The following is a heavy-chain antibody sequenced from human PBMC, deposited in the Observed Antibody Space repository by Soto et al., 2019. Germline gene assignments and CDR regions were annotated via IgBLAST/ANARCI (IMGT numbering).Heavy chain of an antibody. J-gene: IGHJ4*02. Sequence: SETLSLTCTVSGGSISSGGYYWSWIRQHPGKGLEWIGYIYYSGSTYYNPSLKSRVTISVDTSKNQFSLKLSSVTAADTAVYYCARASYDILTGYKMPLDWGQGTLVTVSS. D-gene: IGHD3-9*01. V-gene: IGHV4-31*03. CDR3: ARASYDILTGYKMPLD. CDR1: GGSISSGGYY. CDR2: IYYSGST.